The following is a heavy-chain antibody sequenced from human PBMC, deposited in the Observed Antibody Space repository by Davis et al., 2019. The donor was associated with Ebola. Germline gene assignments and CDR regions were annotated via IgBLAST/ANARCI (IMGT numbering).Heavy chain of an antibody. D-gene: IGHD3-16*01. Sequence: HSQTLSLTCAISGDSVAGGSGGWNWIRQSPSRGLEWLGRTYYSSKWYDGYAESVKSRINISPDTAKNQFSLHLNSVTPEDTAVYYCVRGGGRTSDYWGQGTLVTVSS. CDR3: VRGGGRTSDY. CDR2: TYYSSKWYD. V-gene: IGHV6-1*01. J-gene: IGHJ4*02. CDR1: GDSVAGGSGG.